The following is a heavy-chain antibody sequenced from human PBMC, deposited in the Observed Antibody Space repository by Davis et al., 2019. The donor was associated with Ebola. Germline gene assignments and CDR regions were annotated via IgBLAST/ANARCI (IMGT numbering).Heavy chain of an antibody. Sequence: GGSLRLSCAASGFTFSGYSMNWVRQAPGKGLEGVSYIGSGGSPIYYADSVRGRLNISRDNAKNSLYLQMNSLRAEDTAVYYCANVYGDYVQAPFFDYWGQGTLVTVSS. J-gene: IGHJ4*02. D-gene: IGHD4-17*01. V-gene: IGHV3-48*01. CDR3: ANVYGDYVQAPFFDY. CDR1: GFTFSGYS. CDR2: IGSGGSPI.